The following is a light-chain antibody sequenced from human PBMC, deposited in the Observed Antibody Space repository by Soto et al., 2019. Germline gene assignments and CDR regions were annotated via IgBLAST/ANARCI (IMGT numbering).Light chain of an antibody. Sequence: QAVVTQEPSVSVSPGGTVTLTCGSSTGAVTTGRYPYWFQQKPGQAPRTLIYDTSKKHSWTPDRFSGSLLGDKAALTLSGALPEDEADYYCLLSYNGPYVFGTGTKVTVL. J-gene: IGLJ1*01. V-gene: IGLV7-46*01. CDR2: DTS. CDR3: LLSYNGPYV. CDR1: TGAVTTGRY.